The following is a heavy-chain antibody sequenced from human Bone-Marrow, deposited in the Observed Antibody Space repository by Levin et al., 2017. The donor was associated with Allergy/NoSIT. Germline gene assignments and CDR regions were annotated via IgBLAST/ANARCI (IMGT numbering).Heavy chain of an antibody. J-gene: IGHJ6*02. D-gene: IGHD1-7*01. V-gene: IGHV1-69*04. Sequence: SVKVSCKASGGTFSSYTISWVRQAPGQGLEWMGRIIPILGIANYAQKFQGRVTITADKSTSTAYMELSSLRSEDTAVYYCARDLGVVELLVRYYYGMDVWGQGTTVTVSS. CDR3: ARDLGVVELLVRYYYGMDV. CDR2: IIPILGIA. CDR1: GGTFSSYT.